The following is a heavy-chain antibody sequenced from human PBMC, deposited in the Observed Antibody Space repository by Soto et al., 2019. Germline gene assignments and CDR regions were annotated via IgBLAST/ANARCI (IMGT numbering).Heavy chain of an antibody. J-gene: IGHJ6*02. D-gene: IGHD3-16*01. CDR1: GFPFSSYA. CDR3: AKVPFRGMDV. CDR2: ISGNGAET. Sequence: LRLSCAASGFPFSSYAMSWVRQAPGKGLEWVSAISGNGAETSYADSVRGRFTISRDNSKDTLYLQMNSLRADDTAVYYWAKVPFRGMDVWGQGTTVTVSS. V-gene: IGHV3-23*01.